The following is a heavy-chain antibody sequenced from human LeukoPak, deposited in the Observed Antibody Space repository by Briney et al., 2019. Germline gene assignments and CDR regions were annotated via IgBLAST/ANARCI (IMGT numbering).Heavy chain of an antibody. V-gene: IGHV3-7*01. CDR3: ARDMNYYDSSGYLGY. CDR2: IKQDGSEK. Sequence: GGSLRFSCAASGFTFSSYWMSWVRQAPGKGLEWVANIKQDGSEKYYVDSVKGRFTISRDNAKNSLYLQMNNLRAEDTAVYYCARDMNYYDSSGYLGYWGQGTLVTVSS. CDR1: GFTFSSYW. D-gene: IGHD3-22*01. J-gene: IGHJ4*02.